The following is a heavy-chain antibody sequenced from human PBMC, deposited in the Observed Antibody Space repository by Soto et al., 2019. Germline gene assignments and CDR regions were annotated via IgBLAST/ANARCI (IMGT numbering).Heavy chain of an antibody. CDR1: GGSISSGGYY. CDR3: ARGDHSGYGPNWFDP. J-gene: IGHJ5*02. CDR2: IYYSGST. V-gene: IGHV4-31*03. D-gene: IGHD3-22*01. Sequence: QVQLQESGPGLVKPSQTLSLTCTVSGGSISSGGYYWSWIRQHPGKGLEWIGYIYYSGSTYYNPSLRSRVTISVDTSKNQSSLKRSSVTAADTAVYYCARGDHSGYGPNWFDPWGQGTLVTVSS.